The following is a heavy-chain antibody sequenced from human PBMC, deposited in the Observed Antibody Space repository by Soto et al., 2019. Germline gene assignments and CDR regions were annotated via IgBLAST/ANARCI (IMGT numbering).Heavy chain of an antibody. Sequence: GGSLRLSCPASGFTFSIYSMNWVRQAPGKGLEWVSSISSSSSYIYYADSVKGRFTISRDKAKNSLYLQMNSLRAEDTAVYYCARDPPEMATGPPDYWGQGTMVTVSS. V-gene: IGHV3-21*01. J-gene: IGHJ4*02. CDR3: ARDPPEMATGPPDY. D-gene: IGHD5-12*01. CDR1: GFTFSIYS. CDR2: ISSSSSYI.